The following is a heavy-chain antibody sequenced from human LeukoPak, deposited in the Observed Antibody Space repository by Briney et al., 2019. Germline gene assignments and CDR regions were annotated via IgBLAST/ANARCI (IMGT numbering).Heavy chain of an antibody. CDR2: IYPVDSDT. CDR1: GYIFTNYW. CDR3: ARRGQQLVRYYYYGMDV. Sequence: GESLKISCKGSGYIFTNYWIAWVRQMPGKGLEWMGIIYPVDSDTRYSPSFQGQVTISADKSISTAYLQWSSLKASDTAMYYCARRGQQLVRYYYYGMDVWGQGTTVTVSS. V-gene: IGHV5-51*01. D-gene: IGHD6-13*01. J-gene: IGHJ6*02.